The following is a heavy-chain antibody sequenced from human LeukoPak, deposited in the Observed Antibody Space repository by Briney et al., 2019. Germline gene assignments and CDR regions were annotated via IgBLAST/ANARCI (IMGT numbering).Heavy chain of an antibody. J-gene: IGHJ4*02. CDR3: ARTNYYGSGSYYPDF. V-gene: IGHV4-39*07. D-gene: IGHD3-10*01. CDR2: IYYSGST. Sequence: SETLSLTCTVSGGFISSSSYYWGWIRQPPGKGLEWIGSIYYSGSTYYNPSLKSRGTISVDTSKNQFSLKLRSVTAADTAVYYCARTNYYGSGSYYPDFWGQGTLVAVSS. CDR1: GGFISSSSYY.